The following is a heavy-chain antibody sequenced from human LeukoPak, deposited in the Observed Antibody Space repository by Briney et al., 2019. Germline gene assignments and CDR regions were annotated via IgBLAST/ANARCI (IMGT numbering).Heavy chain of an antibody. D-gene: IGHD1-26*01. CDR1: GFNFGDFA. CDR3: GRALFVQVGLSYFDF. V-gene: IGHV3-49*04. J-gene: IGHJ4*02. Sequence: GGSLRLSCTGSGFNFGDFAVDWVRQAPGKGLWWVSFITSEAYHGTKEYAASVRGRFIISRDDIRSVAYLQMNSLQAEDTAVYYCGRALFVQVGLSYFDFWGQGTLVTVSS. CDR2: ITSEAYHGTK.